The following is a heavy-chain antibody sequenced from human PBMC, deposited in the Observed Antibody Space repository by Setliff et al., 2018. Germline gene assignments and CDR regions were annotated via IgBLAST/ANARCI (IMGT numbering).Heavy chain of an antibody. CDR3: ARDTDQWLVEYYFDL. CDR2: INQYGSEK. D-gene: IGHD6-19*01. Sequence: GGSLRLSCAASGFTFSTYWMSWVRQAPGKGLEWVANINQYGSEKYYVDSVKGRFTISRDNAKKSLDLQMNSLRVDDTAVYYCARDTDQWLVEYYFDLWGQGTPVT. V-gene: IGHV3-7*01. CDR1: GFTFSTYW. J-gene: IGHJ4*02.